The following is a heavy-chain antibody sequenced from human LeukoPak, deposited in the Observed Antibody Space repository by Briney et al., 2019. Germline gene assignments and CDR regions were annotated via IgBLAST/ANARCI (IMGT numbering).Heavy chain of an antibody. J-gene: IGHJ3*02. D-gene: IGHD5-18*01. CDR1: GDSISSFY. CDR2: VFYTGDT. CDR3: AREDTVMDDAFDI. V-gene: IGHV4-59*08. Sequence: SETLSLTCTVSGDSISSFYWSWIRQPPGKGLEWIGYVFYTGDTNSNPSLKSRVTVSIDTSKNQFSVKLTSATAADTAIYYCAREDTVMDDAFDIWGQGTAVTVSS.